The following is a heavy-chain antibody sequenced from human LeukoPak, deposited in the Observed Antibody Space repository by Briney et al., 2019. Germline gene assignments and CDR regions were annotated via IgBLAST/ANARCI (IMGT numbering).Heavy chain of an antibody. J-gene: IGHJ4*02. CDR3: ARGFRRKYYFDY. Sequence: SETLSLTCTVSGGSISGSSYFWGWIRQPPGKGLEWIGSIYYSGSTYYNPSLKSRVTISVDTSKNQFSLKLSSVTAADTAVYYCARGFRRKYYFDYWGQGTLVTVSS. CDR2: IYYSGST. V-gene: IGHV4-39*07. CDR1: GGSISGSSYF.